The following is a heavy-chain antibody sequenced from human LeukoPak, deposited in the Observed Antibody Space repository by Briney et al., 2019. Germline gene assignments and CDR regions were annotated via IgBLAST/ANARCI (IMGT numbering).Heavy chain of an antibody. CDR2: IYPGDSDT. Sequence: GESLRISCKASGYTFTTHWIAWVRQMPGKGLEWMGIIYPGDSDTRYSPSFQGQVTISADKSISTAYLQWSSLKASDTAMYYCARQDSYGHFDYWGQGTLVTVSS. J-gene: IGHJ4*02. CDR3: ARQDSYGHFDY. V-gene: IGHV5-51*01. CDR1: GYTFTTHW. D-gene: IGHD5-18*01.